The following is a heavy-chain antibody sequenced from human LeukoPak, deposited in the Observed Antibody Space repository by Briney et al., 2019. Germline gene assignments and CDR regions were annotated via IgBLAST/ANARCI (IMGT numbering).Heavy chain of an antibody. Sequence: GGSLRLSCAASGFTFSKYGMHWVRQAPGRGLEWVAVIWSDGSYKDYADSVKGRFSISRDNSKNTLYLQMNSLRADDTAVYYCTREASKGYYDTSGYYYDYWGQGTLVTVSS. CDR1: GFTFSKYG. CDR2: IWSDGSYK. CDR3: TREASKGYYDTSGYYYDY. J-gene: IGHJ4*02. D-gene: IGHD3-22*01. V-gene: IGHV3-33*01.